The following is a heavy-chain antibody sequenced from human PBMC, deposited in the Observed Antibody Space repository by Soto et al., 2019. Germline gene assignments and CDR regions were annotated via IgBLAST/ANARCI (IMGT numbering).Heavy chain of an antibody. CDR1: GLIFSDYH. J-gene: IGHJ6*02. D-gene: IGHD6-19*01. Sequence: EVQLVESGGGLVQPGGSLRLSCAASGLIFSDYHMDWVRQAPGKGLEWVGRIRRKANSHTTEYAASVKGSFTISRDDSKNSLYLQMNSLKSEDTAVYYCAMLGGWSGGSSGMDVWGQGTTVTVSS. CDR3: AMLGGWSGGSSGMDV. V-gene: IGHV3-72*01. CDR2: IRRKANSHTT.